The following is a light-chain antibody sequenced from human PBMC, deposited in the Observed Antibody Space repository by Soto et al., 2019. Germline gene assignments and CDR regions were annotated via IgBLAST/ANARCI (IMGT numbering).Light chain of an antibody. CDR3: QQRSNWPLT. CDR1: QSVNSN. V-gene: IGKV3-15*01. Sequence: EIVLTQSPATLSVSPGERATLSCRASQSVNSNLAWYQQIPGQAPRLLIFGASTRATGVPARFSGSGSGTEFTLTISSLQSEDFAVYYCQQRSNWPLTFGGGTKVEIK. J-gene: IGKJ4*01. CDR2: GAS.